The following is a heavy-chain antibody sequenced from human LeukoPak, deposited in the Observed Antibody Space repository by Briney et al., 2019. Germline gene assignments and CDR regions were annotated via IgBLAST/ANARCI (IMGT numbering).Heavy chain of an antibody. V-gene: IGHV1-18*01. Sequence: VASVKVSCKASGYTFTGYGISWVRQAPGQGLEWMGWISAYNGNTNYAQKLQGRVTMTTDTSTSTAYMELRSLRSDDTAVYYCARSARFLEWSYGMDVWGQGTTVTVSS. CDR2: ISAYNGNT. D-gene: IGHD3-3*01. CDR3: ARSARFLEWSYGMDV. J-gene: IGHJ6*02. CDR1: GYTFTGYG.